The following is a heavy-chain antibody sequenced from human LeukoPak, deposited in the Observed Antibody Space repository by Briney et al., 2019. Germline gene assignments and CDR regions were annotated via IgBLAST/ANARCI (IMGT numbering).Heavy chain of an antibody. Sequence: SETLSLTCTVSGGSISSYYWSWIRQPAGKGLEWIGRIYTSGSTNSNPSLKSRVTMSVDTSKNQFSLKLSSVTAADTAVYYCAREGLACSSTSCYGGNWFDPWGQGTLVTVSS. CDR2: IYTSGST. J-gene: IGHJ5*02. V-gene: IGHV4-4*07. CDR1: GGSISSYY. D-gene: IGHD2-2*01. CDR3: AREGLACSSTSCYGGNWFDP.